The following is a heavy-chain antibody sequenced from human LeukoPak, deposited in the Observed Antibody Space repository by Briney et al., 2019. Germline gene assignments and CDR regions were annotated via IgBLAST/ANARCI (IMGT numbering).Heavy chain of an antibody. CDR3: AKDQDNEWFDP. V-gene: IGHV3-23*01. D-gene: IGHD2-8*01. CDR2: ISGSGGST. Sequence: GGSLRLSCAASGFTVSSNYMSWVRQAPGKGLEWVSAISGSGGSTYYADSVKGRFTISRDNSKNTLYLQMNSLRAEDTAVYYCAKDQDNEWFDPWGQGTLVTVSS. CDR1: GFTVSSNY. J-gene: IGHJ5*02.